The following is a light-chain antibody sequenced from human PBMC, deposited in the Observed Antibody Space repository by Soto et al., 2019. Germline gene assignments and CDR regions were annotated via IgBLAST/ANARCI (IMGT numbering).Light chain of an antibody. CDR2: RAS. CDR1: QTVTSGY. CDR3: LQDYNYPFT. J-gene: IGKJ2*01. Sequence: EIVLTQSPDTLSLSPGERATLSCRASQTVTSGYLAWYQQKPGQAPRLLIFRASSRATGVPARFSASGSGTEFTLTISSLQPEDSAAYYCLQDYNYPFTFGQGTKVDIK. V-gene: IGKV3D-7*01.